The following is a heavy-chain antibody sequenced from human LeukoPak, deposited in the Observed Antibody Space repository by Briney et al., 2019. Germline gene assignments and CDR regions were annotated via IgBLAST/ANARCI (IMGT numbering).Heavy chain of an antibody. Sequence: GGSLRLSRAASGFTLSSYGMHWVRQAPGEGLEWVAVISYDGSNKYYADSVKGRFTISRDNSKNTLYLQMNSLRAEDTAVYYCAKGGSGWLYGMDVWGKGTKVTVSS. J-gene: IGHJ6*04. CDR1: GFTLSSYG. V-gene: IGHV3-30*18. D-gene: IGHD6-19*01. CDR2: ISYDGSNK. CDR3: AKGGSGWLYGMDV.